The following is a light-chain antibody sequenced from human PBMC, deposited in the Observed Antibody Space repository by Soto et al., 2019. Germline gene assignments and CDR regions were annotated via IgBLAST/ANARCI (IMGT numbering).Light chain of an antibody. Sequence: EIVVTQSPGTLSLSPGEGATLSCRASQSVSSNYLAWYQQKPGQAPRLLIYGASNRATGIPDRFSGSGSGTEFTLTISRLEPEDFAVYYCQQYGSSSTFGQGTRLEIK. CDR2: GAS. CDR3: QQYGSSST. V-gene: IGKV3-20*01. CDR1: QSVSSNY. J-gene: IGKJ5*01.